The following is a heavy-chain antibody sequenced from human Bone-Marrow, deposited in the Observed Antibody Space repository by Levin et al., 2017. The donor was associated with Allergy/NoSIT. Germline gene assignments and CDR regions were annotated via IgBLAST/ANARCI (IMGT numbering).Heavy chain of an antibody. D-gene: IGHD6-13*01. Sequence: GGSLRLSCAASGFTVSDYYMNWIRQAPGKGLEWVSYISSTGRIIYYADSVKGRFTISRDSAKNSLYLHMNSLRAEDTAVYYCARDGRQPATPYCGLDVWAKGPRSPSP. CDR2: ISSTGRII. CDR1: GFTVSDYY. J-gene: IGHJ6*02. V-gene: IGHV3-11*01. CDR3: ARDGRQPATPYCGLDV.